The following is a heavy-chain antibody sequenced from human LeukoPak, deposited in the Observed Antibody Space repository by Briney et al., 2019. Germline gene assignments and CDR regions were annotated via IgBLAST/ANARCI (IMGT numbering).Heavy chain of an antibody. CDR2: IYSSGST. V-gene: IGHV3-53*01. CDR3: TRAHGRITREAYLDY. Sequence: PGGSLRLSCAASGFSVSSNYMSWVRQAPGKGLTWVSVIYSSGSTYYADSVKGRFAISRDDSKNTLHLQMNSLRAEDTAMYYCTRAHGRITREAYLDYWGQGTLVTVSS. D-gene: IGHD3-10*01. CDR1: GFSVSSNY. J-gene: IGHJ4*02.